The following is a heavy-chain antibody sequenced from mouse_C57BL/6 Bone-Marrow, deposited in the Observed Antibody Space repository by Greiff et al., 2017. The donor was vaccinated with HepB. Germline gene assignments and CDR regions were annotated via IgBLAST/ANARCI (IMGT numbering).Heavy chain of an antibody. Sequence: VQLQQSGPELVKPGASVKLSCKASGYTFTSYDINWVKQRPGQGLEWIGWIYPRDGSTKYNEKFKGKATLTVDTSSSKAYMELHSLTSEDSAVYFCARDYYGITGTWFAYWGQGTLVTVSA. V-gene: IGHV1-85*01. CDR3: ARDYYGITGTWFAY. D-gene: IGHD2-1*01. J-gene: IGHJ3*01. CDR1: GYTFTSYD. CDR2: IYPRDGST.